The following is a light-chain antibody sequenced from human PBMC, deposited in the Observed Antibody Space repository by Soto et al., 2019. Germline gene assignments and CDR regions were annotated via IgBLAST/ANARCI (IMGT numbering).Light chain of an antibody. Sequence: IVLTQSPATLSLSPGEGATLSCRASQSIGDYVAWFQQKPGQAPRLLIYDGSNRAVGIPARFSGSASGTGSTLTISSLEPEDFAVYYCQQRSAWPHTFGGGTRVEI. CDR3: QQRSAWPHT. J-gene: IGKJ4*01. V-gene: IGKV3-11*01. CDR2: DGS. CDR1: QSIGDY.